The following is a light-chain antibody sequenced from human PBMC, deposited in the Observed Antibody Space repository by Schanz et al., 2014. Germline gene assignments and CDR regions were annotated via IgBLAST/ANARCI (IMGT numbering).Light chain of an antibody. Sequence: AIRMTQSPSSLSASTGDRVTITCRASQGISSYLAWYQQKPGKAPKLLIYAASTLQSGVPSRFSGSGSGTDFTLTISCLQSEDFATYYCQQYDSYYTFGQGTKLEI. CDR1: QGISSY. V-gene: IGKV1-8*01. CDR3: QQYDSYYT. J-gene: IGKJ2*01. CDR2: AAS.